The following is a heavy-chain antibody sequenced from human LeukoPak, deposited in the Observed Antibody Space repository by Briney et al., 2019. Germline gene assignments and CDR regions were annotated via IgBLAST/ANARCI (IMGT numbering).Heavy chain of an antibody. CDR1: GFTFSNYA. D-gene: IGHD2-2*01. CDR2: ISDGGGSI. J-gene: IGHJ1*01. CDR3: AKAQGYRTSTSCLLFQH. Sequence: PAGGSLRLSCAASGFTFSNYAMSWVRQAPGKGLEWVSAISDGGGSIYYAVSVKGRFTLSRDSSKTTLYLQMNSLRAEDTAVYYCAKAQGYRTSTSCLLFQHWGQGTLVTVSS. V-gene: IGHV3-23*01.